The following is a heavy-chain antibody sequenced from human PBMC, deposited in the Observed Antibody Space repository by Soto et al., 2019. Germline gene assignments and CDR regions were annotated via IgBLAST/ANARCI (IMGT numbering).Heavy chain of an antibody. CDR3: ARGILWFGDPGGWFDP. Sequence: QVQLQESGPGLVKPSETLSLTCTVSGGSVSSGSYYWSWIRQPPGKGLEWIGYIYYSGSTNYNPSFKSRVTISVDTYQNQFSLKLSSVTAADTAVYYCARGILWFGDPGGWFDPWGQGTLGTVSS. CDR1: GGSVSSGSYY. D-gene: IGHD3-10*01. J-gene: IGHJ5*02. V-gene: IGHV4-61*01. CDR2: IYYSGST.